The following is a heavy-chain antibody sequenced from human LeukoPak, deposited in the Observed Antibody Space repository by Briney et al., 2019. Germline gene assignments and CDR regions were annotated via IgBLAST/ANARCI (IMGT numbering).Heavy chain of an antibody. V-gene: IGHV1-18*01. CDR3: ARSRVVVTASWFHRGYYFDY. D-gene: IGHD2-21*02. J-gene: IGHJ4*02. CDR1: GYTFTSYG. Sequence: ASVKVSCKASGYTFTSYGISWVRQAPGQGLEWMGWISAYNGNTNYAQKLQGRVTMTTDTSTSTAYMELRSLRSDDTAVYYCARSRVVVTASWFHRGYYFDYWGQGTLVTVSS. CDR2: ISAYNGNT.